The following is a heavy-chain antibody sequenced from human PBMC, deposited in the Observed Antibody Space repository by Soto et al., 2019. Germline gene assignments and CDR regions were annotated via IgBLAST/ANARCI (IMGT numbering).Heavy chain of an antibody. J-gene: IGHJ4*02. CDR2: ISTSGGRP. D-gene: IGHD2-15*01. Sequence: EVQLLESGGGLVQPGGSLRLSCTASGITFSNYAMSWVRQAPRKGLEWVSSISTSGGRPYYADSVKGRFTISRDNSKNNLYLQMNSLGVEDPAVYYCAREGSGPLWGQGTQVTVSS. V-gene: IGHV3-23*01. CDR1: GITFSNYA. CDR3: AREGSGPL.